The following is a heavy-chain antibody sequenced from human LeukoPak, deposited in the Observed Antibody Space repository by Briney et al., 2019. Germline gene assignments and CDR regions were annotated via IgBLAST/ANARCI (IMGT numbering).Heavy chain of an antibody. CDR2: INPNSGGT. J-gene: IGHJ3*02. V-gene: IGHV1-2*02. CDR1: GYTFTGYY. CDR3: ARELKTVIYDAFDI. Sequence: VASVKVSCKASGYTFTGYYMHWVRQAPGQGLEWMGWINPNSGGTIYAQKFQGRVTMTRDTSISTAYMELSRLTADDTAVYYCARELKTVIYDAFDIWGQGTMVTVSS. D-gene: IGHD2-21*01.